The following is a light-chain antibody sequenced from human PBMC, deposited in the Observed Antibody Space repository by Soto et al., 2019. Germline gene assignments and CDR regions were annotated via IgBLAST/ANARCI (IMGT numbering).Light chain of an antibody. Sequence: DIQMTQSPSTLSVSVGRRVTITFRASQSISSWLAWYQQKPGKAPKLLIYDASSLESGVPSRFSGSGSGTEFTLTINSLHPEDFATYYCLQHNSYPWTFGQGTKVDIK. CDR3: LQHNSYPWT. CDR2: DAS. J-gene: IGKJ1*01. CDR1: QSISSW. V-gene: IGKV1-5*01.